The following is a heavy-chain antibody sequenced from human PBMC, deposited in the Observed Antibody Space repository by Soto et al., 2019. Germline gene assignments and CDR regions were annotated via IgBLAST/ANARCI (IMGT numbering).Heavy chain of an antibody. D-gene: IGHD2-21*01. V-gene: IGHV3-23*01. J-gene: IGHJ5*02. CDR2: SISGGNT. Sequence: VQLLESGGGLVQPGGSLRLSCAASGFTFSNYGMSWVRQAPGKGLEWVSSISGGNTFYAGSVKGRFTISRDNSKSPLSLQMTSLTAENTAVYYCAKAPSSDCNSGACSLRSWGQGTLVTVSS. CDR3: AKAPSSDCNSGACSLRS. CDR1: GFTFSNYG.